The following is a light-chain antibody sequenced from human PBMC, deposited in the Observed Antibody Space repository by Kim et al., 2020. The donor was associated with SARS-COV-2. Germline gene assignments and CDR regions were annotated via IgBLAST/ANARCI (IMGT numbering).Light chain of an antibody. V-gene: IGKV1-39*01. J-gene: IGKJ4*01. Sequence: ASVGNRVTITCRASQIISNYLNWFQQRPGKAPKLLIYGASSLQSGVPSRFSGGGSGTDFTLTISSLQPEDFATYYCQQSYSTPLTFGGGTKVDIK. CDR3: QQSYSTPLT. CDR1: QIISNY. CDR2: GAS.